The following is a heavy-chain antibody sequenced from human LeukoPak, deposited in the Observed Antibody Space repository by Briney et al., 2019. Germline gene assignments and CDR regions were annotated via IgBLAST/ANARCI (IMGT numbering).Heavy chain of an antibody. D-gene: IGHD2-2*01. CDR1: GFTVSSNY. V-gene: IGHV3-23*01. CDR3: AKLGCSRTSCYAADYSSYYGMDV. CDR2: ISGSGGST. Sequence: GGSLRLSCAASGFTVSSNYMSWVRQAPGKGLEWVSAISGSGGSTYYAGSVKGRFTISRDNSKNTLYLQMNSLRAEDTAVYYCAKLGCSRTSCYAADYSSYYGMDVWGQGTTVTVSS. J-gene: IGHJ6*02.